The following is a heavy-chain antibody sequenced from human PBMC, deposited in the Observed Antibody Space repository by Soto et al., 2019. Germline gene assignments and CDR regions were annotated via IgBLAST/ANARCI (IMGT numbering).Heavy chain of an antibody. D-gene: IGHD6-6*01. CDR3: ARHNRQLAYPYNWFDP. V-gene: IGHV4-39*01. Sequence: QLQLQESGPGLVKPSETLSLTCTVSGGSISSSSSYWGWIRQPPGTGLEWIGSIYYSGRTYYNPSLKSRVTISVDTSKNQVSLKLSSVTAADTAVYYCARHNRQLAYPYNWFDPWGQGTLVTVSS. CDR1: GGSISSSSSY. J-gene: IGHJ5*02. CDR2: IYYSGRT.